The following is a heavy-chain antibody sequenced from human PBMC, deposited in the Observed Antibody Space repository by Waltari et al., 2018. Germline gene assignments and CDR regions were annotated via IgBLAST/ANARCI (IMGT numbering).Heavy chain of an antibody. CDR2: IYYSGSS. CDR3: ASRRDGYNPFDY. V-gene: IGHV4-39*07. CDR1: GGSISSSSYY. Sequence: QLQLQESGPGLVKPSETLSLTCTVSGGSISSSSYYWGWIRQPPGKGLEWIGSIYYSGSSYHHPSLKGRVTISVDTSKTQFSLKLSSGTAADTAVYYCASRRDGYNPFDYWGQGTLVTVSS. D-gene: IGHD5-12*01. J-gene: IGHJ4*02.